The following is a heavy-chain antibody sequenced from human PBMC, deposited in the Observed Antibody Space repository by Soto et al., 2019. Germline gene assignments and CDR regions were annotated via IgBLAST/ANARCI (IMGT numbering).Heavy chain of an antibody. CDR1: GFSFTTAGVA. CDR2: IYYNDDR. Sequence: SGPTLVNPTQTLTLTCTVSGFSFTTAGVAVGWIRQTPGGALEWLALIYYNDDRRFSPSLKTRLNVAGDTSKNQVVLSLTNVDSGDTGTYFCAHSDGGYEIIYFDFWGQGIPVTVSS. J-gene: IGHJ4*02. V-gene: IGHV2-5*01. CDR3: AHSDGGYEIIYFDF. D-gene: IGHD5-12*01.